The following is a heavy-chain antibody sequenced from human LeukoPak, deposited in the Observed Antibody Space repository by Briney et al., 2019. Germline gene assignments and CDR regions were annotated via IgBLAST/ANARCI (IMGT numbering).Heavy chain of an antibody. CDR3: ARYVLSVAGTSL. Sequence: SETLSLTCTVSGGSISSSGYYWGWVRQPPGQGLEWIGTIYYSGSTYYNPSLKSRVTISVDTSKNQFSLKLSSVTAADTAVYYCARYVLSVAGTSLWGQGTLVTVSS. CDR2: IYYSGST. D-gene: IGHD6-19*01. J-gene: IGHJ4*02. CDR1: GGSISSSGYY. V-gene: IGHV4-39*01.